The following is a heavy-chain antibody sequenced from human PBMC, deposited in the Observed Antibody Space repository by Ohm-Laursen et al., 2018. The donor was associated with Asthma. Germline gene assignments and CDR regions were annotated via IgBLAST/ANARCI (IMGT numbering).Heavy chain of an antibody. CDR3: ARPVDTAMGPFDY. J-gene: IGHJ4*02. D-gene: IGHD5-18*01. CDR2: ISYDGSNK. V-gene: IGHV3-30*03. CDR1: GFTFSSYG. Sequence: SLRLSCSASGFTFSSYGMHWVRQAPGKGLEWVAVISYDGSNKYYADSVKGRFTISRDNSKNTLYLQMNSLRAEDTAVYYCARPVDTAMGPFDYWGQGTLVTVSS.